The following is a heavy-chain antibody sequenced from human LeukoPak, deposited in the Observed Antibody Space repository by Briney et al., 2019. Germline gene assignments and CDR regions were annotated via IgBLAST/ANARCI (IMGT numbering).Heavy chain of an antibody. CDR1: GFTFSSYA. J-gene: IGHJ4*02. D-gene: IGHD3-16*02. V-gene: IGHV3-23*01. Sequence: GGSLRLSCAASGFTFSSYAMSWVRQAPGKGLEWVSAISGSGGSTYYADSVKGRFTISRDNSKNTLYLQMNSLRAEDTAVYYCAKGHHSITFGGVIPVKALDYWGQGTLVTVSS. CDR2: ISGSGGST. CDR3: AKGHHSITFGGVIPVKALDY.